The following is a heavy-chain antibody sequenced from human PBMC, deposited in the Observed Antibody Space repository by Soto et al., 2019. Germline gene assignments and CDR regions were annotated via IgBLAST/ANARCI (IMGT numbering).Heavy chain of an antibody. CDR2: ISYDGSNK. CDR3: ARALGGRYYYYNGMDV. Sequence: GGSLRLSWASAGFTFSSYAIRLIRKAPGKRLPWEAVISYDGSNKYYADSVKGRVTISRDNSTNTLNPQMNSVRAEDKAVYYCARALGGRYYYYNGMDVWGQGTTDTV. D-gene: IGHD1-26*01. V-gene: IGHV3-30*14. CDR1: GFTFSSYA. J-gene: IGHJ6*02.